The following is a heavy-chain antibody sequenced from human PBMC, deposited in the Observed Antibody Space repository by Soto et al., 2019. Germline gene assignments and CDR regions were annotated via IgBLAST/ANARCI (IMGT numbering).Heavy chain of an antibody. J-gene: IGHJ4*02. V-gene: IGHV3-23*01. CDR2: ISGSGGST. D-gene: IGHD3-22*01. Sequence: GGSLRLSCAASGFTFSSYAMSWVRQAPGKGLEWVSAISGSGGSTYYADSVKGRFTISRDNSKNTLYLQMNSLRAEDTAVYYCAKGSMMVSGATYYYDSSGPYLFDYWGQGTLVTVSS. CDR1: GFTFSSYA. CDR3: AKGSMMVSGATYYYDSSGPYLFDY.